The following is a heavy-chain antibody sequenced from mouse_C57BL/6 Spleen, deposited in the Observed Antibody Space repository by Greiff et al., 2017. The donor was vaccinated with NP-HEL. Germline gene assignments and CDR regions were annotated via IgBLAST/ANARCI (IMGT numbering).Heavy chain of an antibody. D-gene: IGHD1-1*01. CDR1: GYTFTSYW. V-gene: IGHV1-50*01. J-gene: IGHJ1*03. Sequence: VQLQQPGAELVKPGASVKLSCKASGYTFTSYWMQWVKQRPGQGLEWIGEIDPSDSYTNYNQKFKGKATLTVDTSSSTAYMQLSSLTSEDSAVYYCARSPHYGSSYWYFDVWGTGTTVTVSS. CDR2: IDPSDSYT. CDR3: ARSPHYGSSYWYFDV.